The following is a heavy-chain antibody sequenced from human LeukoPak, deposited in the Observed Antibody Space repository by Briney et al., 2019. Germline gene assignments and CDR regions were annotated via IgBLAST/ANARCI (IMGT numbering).Heavy chain of an antibody. J-gene: IGHJ4*02. D-gene: IGHD5-12*01. V-gene: IGHV3-11*04. CDR1: GFTFSDYY. CDR3: AKSPGGYSGPFGD. CDR2: ISTSGTAV. Sequence: GGSLRLSCAASGFTFSDYYMSWIRQAPGKGLEWVSYISTSGTAVYYADSVKGRFTISRDNAKNSLYLQMNSLRVEDTAVYYCAKSPGGYSGPFGDWGQGTLVTVSS.